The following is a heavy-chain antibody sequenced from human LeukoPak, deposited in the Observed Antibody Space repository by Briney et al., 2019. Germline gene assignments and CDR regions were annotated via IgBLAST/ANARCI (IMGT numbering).Heavy chain of an antibody. V-gene: IGHV3-23*01. CDR2: ISGSGGST. CDR1: GFTSSSYA. J-gene: IGHJ4*02. D-gene: IGHD5-18*01. CDR3: AKLYGYTYGHPDY. Sequence: GGSLRLSRAASGFTSSSYALSWVRQAPGKGLEWVSTISGSGGSTYYADSVKGRFTISRDSSKNTLFLQMNSLRAEDTAVYYCAKLYGYTYGHPDYWGQGTLVTVSS.